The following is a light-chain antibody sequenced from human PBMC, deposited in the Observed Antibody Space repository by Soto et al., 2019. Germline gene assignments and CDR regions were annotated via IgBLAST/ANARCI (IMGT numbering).Light chain of an antibody. CDR3: RQRPNYPLT. V-gene: IGKV3-11*01. J-gene: IGKJ4*01. CDR2: DAS. Sequence: EIVLTQSPATLSLSPGEGATLSCRASQTISSHLAWYQQKPGQAPRLLMYDASNRATGVPARFSGIGSGSDFTLTISSLAPDDYAVYYCRQRPNYPLTFGGGTKVEIK. CDR1: QTISSH.